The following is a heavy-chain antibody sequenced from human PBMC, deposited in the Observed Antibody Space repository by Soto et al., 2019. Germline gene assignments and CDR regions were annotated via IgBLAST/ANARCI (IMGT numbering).Heavy chain of an antibody. D-gene: IGHD6-6*01. Sequence: VQLVESGGGVVQPGRSLRLSCAASGFTFSSYGMHWVRQAPGKGLEWVAVISYDGSNKYYADSVKGRFTISRDNSKNTLYLQMNSLRAEDTAVYYCAKNHLYSSSFQFARPEDYYYYGMDVWGQGTTVTVSS. CDR3: AKNHLYSSSFQFARPEDYYYYGMDV. CDR2: ISYDGSNK. CDR1: GFTFSSYG. J-gene: IGHJ6*02. V-gene: IGHV3-30*18.